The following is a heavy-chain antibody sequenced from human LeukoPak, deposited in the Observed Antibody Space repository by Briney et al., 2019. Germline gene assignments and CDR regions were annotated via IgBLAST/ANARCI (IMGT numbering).Heavy chain of an antibody. V-gene: IGHV3-9*01. D-gene: IGHD2-2*01. CDR3: AKDIGFVVVQAAMGGMDV. J-gene: IGHJ6*03. Sequence: GGSLRLSCAASGFTFDDYAMHWVRQAPGKGLEWVSGISWNGGSIGYADSVKGRFTISRDNAKNSLYLQMNSLRAEDTALYYCAKDIGFVVVQAAMGGMDVWGKGTTVTVSS. CDR1: GFTFDDYA. CDR2: ISWNGGSI.